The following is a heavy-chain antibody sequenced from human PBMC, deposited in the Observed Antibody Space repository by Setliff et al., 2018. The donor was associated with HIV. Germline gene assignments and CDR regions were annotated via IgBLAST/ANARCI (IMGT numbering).Heavy chain of an antibody. D-gene: IGHD2-21*02. V-gene: IGHV4-4*09. J-gene: IGHJ4*02. CDR2: IFTSGST. CDR1: GGSISSYY. CDR3: ARHPIYCGDCDSSGGMGPADY. Sequence: SETLSLTCTVSGGSISSYYWSWMRQPPGKGLEWIGYIFTSGSTNYNPSLKSRVTISMDTSKNQFSLKLSSVTAADTALYYCARHPIYCGDCDSSGGMGPADYWGQGTLVTVSS.